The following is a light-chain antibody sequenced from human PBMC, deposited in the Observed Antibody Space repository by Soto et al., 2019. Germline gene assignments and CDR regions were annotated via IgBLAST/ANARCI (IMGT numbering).Light chain of an antibody. V-gene: IGLV1-44*01. CDR1: SSNIGSNT. CDR2: SNN. J-gene: IGLJ3*02. Sequence: QSVLTQPPSASGTPGQRVTISCSGSSSNIGSNTVNCYQQHPGTAPKLLIYSNNQRPSGVSDRFSGSKSGTSASLAISGLQSEDEADYYCAAWDDSLNGWVFVGGTKHTVL. CDR3: AAWDDSLNGWV.